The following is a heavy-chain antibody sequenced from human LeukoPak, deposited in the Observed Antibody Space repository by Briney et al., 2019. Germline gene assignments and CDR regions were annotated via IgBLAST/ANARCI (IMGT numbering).Heavy chain of an antibody. D-gene: IGHD2/OR15-2a*01. V-gene: IGHV3-15*01. CDR1: GFXFSSAW. CDR2: IKSKTDGGTT. CDR3: TTAPAFVDY. Sequence: PGGSLRLSCAASGFXFSSAWISWVRQAPGKGLEWVGRIKSKTDGGTTDYAAPVKGRFTISREDSRNTLYLQMHSLKTEDTAVYYCTTAPAFVDYWGQGTLVIVSS. J-gene: IGHJ4*02.